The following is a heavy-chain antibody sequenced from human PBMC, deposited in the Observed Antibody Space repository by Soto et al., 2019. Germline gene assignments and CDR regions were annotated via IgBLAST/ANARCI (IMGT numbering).Heavy chain of an antibody. V-gene: IGHV5-10-1*01. J-gene: IGHJ4*02. D-gene: IGHD5-12*01. CDR1: GYSFAGYW. CDR3: ARQIYDSDSGPNFQYYFDS. Sequence: GESLKISCKGSGYSFAGYWITWVRQKPGKGLEWMGRIDPSDSQTYYSPSFRGHVTISVTKSITTVFLQWSSLRASDTAMYYCARQIYDSDSGPNFQYYFDSWGQGSSVTVSS. CDR2: IDPSDSQT.